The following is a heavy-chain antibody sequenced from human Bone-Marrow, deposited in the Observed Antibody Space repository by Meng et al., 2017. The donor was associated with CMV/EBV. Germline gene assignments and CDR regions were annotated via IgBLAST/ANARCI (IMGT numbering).Heavy chain of an antibody. Sequence: SQTLSLTCSVYGGSFSGYYWSWIRQAPGKGLEWIGEINHRGTTYYNPSLKSRVTISVDTSKNQFSLKLSSVTAADTAVYYCARHPFNYYDSSGYPHPFYYWDQGTLVTVSS. CDR1: GGSFSGYY. CDR3: ARHPFNYYDSSGYPHPFYY. CDR2: INHRGTT. J-gene: IGHJ4*02. D-gene: IGHD3-22*01. V-gene: IGHV4-34*01.